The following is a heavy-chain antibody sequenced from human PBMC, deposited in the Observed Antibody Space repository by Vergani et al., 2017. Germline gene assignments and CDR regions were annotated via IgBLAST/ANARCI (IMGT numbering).Heavy chain of an antibody. J-gene: IGHJ2*01. CDR1: GFTFSSYA. D-gene: IGHD1-26*01. V-gene: IGHV3-30-3*01. CDR3: ARDRAGATFYGYFDL. Sequence: VQLLESGGGLVQPGGSLRLSCAASGFTFSSYAMHWVRQAPGKGLEWVAVISYDGSNKYYADSVKGRFTISSDNSKNTLYLQMNSLRAEDTAVYYCARDRAGATFYGYFDLWGRGTLVTVSS. CDR2: ISYDGSNK.